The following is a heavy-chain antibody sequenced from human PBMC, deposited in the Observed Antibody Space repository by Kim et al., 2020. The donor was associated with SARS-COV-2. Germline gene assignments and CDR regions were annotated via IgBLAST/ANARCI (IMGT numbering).Heavy chain of an antibody. V-gene: IGHV4-31*03. Sequence: SETLSLTCTVSGGSISSGTYFWSWIRQHPGKGLEWIGYIFYSGSTHYNPTLKSRVTISMDTSNNQFSLRLSSVTAADTAVYYCARDKNWNDAQGLFDPWGQGTLVTVSS. CDR2: IFYSGST. CDR1: GGSISSGTYF. J-gene: IGHJ5*02. CDR3: ARDKNWNDAQGLFDP. D-gene: IGHD1-1*01.